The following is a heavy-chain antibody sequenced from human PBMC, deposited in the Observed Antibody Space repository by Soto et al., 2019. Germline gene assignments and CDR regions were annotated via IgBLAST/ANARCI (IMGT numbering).Heavy chain of an antibody. CDR3: ARGFLGSSWSTDAFDI. CDR1: GGSISSYY. CDR2: IYYSGST. D-gene: IGHD6-13*01. Sequence: SETLSLTCTVSGGSISSYYWSWIRQPPGKGLEWIGYIYYSGSTNYNPSLKSRVTISVDTSKNQFSLKLSSVTAADTAVYYCARGFLGSSWSTDAFDIWGQGTMVTVSS. V-gene: IGHV4-59*01. J-gene: IGHJ3*02.